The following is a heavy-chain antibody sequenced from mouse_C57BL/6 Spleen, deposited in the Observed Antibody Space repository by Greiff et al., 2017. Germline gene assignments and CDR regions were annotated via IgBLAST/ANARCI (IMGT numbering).Heavy chain of an antibody. J-gene: IGHJ3*01. CDR2: INPNNGGT. CDR3: ARRGRQLSWFAY. CDR1: GYTFTDYN. Sequence: VQLKQSGPELVKPGASVKIPCKASGYTFTDYNMDWVKQSHGKSLEWIGDINPNNGGTIYNQKFKGKATLTVDKSSSTAYMELRSLTSEDTAVYYCARRGRQLSWFAYWGQGTLVTVSA. V-gene: IGHV1-18*01. D-gene: IGHD3-2*01.